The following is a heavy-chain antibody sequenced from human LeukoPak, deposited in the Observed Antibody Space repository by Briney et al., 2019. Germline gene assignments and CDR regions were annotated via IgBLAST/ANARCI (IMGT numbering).Heavy chain of an antibody. D-gene: IGHD2-2*02. V-gene: IGHV3-21*01. CDR2: ISSSSSYI. Sequence: PGGSLRLSCAASGFTFSSYSMNWVRQAPGKGLEWVSSISSSSSYIYYADSVKGRFTISRDSAKNSLYLQMNSLRAEDTAVYYCARDSLWCSTTSCYMEYFQHWGQGTLLTVSS. CDR3: ARDSLWCSTTSCYMEYFQH. CDR1: GFTFSSYS. J-gene: IGHJ1*01.